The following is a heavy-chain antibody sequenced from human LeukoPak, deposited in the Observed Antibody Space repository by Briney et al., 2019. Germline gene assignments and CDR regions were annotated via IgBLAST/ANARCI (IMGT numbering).Heavy chain of an antibody. CDR3: ARGRFYDSSGYYYVSNYYYYMDV. CDR2: IYTSGST. V-gene: IGHV4-61*02. Sequence: PSQTLSLTCTVSGGSISSGSCYWSWIRQPAGKGLEWIGRIYTSGSTNYNPSLKSRVTISADTSKNQFSLKLSSVTAADTAVYYCARGRFYDSSGYYYVSNYYYYMDVWGKGTTVTISS. J-gene: IGHJ6*03. CDR1: GGSISSGSCY. D-gene: IGHD3-22*01.